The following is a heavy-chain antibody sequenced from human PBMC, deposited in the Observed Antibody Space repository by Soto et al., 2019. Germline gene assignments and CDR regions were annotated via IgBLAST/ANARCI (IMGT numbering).Heavy chain of an antibody. D-gene: IGHD3-10*01. CDR1: GFIFSSYG. V-gene: IGHV3-30*18. CDR2: ISYDGSNR. J-gene: IGHJ4*02. CDR3: AKGSLWFGELDRGEYFDS. Sequence: QVQLVESGGGVVQPGRSLRLSCAASGFIFSSYGIHWVRQAPGKGLEWVAVISYDGSNRYFADSAKGRFTISRDNSKNTVHLEMNSLRAEDTAVYFCAKGSLWFGELDRGEYFDSWGQGPLVTVSS.